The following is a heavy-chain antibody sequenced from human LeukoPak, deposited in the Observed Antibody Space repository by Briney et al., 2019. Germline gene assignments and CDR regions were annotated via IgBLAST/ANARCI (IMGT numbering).Heavy chain of an antibody. D-gene: IGHD6-25*01. CDR3: ANSPAGAARWFDP. J-gene: IGHJ5*02. CDR2: IYYTGST. Sequence: PSETLSLTCAVYGGSFSGYYWSWIRQPPGKGLEWIGYIYYTGSTNYNPSLKSRVTISVDTSKNQFSLKVSSVTAADTAVYYCANSPAGAARWFDPWGQGTLVTVSS. CDR1: GGSFSGYY. V-gene: IGHV4-59*01.